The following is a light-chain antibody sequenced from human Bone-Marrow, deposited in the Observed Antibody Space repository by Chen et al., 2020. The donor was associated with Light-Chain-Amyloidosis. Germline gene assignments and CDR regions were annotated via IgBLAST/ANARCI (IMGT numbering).Light chain of an antibody. J-gene: IGLJ2*01. Sequence: SYELPPPPSVSVSAGKTARITCSGDDLPTKYAYWYQQKPGQAPVLVIHRDTERPSGISERFSGSSSGTTATLSISGVQAEDEADYHCQSADSSGTYEVIFGGGTKLTVL. V-gene: IGLV3-25*03. CDR1: DLPTKY. CDR2: RDT. CDR3: QSADSSGTYEVI.